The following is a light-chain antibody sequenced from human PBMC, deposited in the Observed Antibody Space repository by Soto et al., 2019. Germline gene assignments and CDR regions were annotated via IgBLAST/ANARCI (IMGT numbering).Light chain of an antibody. V-gene: IGKV3D-11*01. CDR1: QGVSSY. CDR3: QQRYSWPLT. CDR2: DAS. Sequence: EVVLTQSPATLSLSPGQRATLSCRASQGVSSYLAWYQQKPGQAPRLLIFDASNRATGIPARFSGSGSGTDFTRTISSLGTEDFAVYYCQQRYSWPLTFGQGTRRVIK. J-gene: IGKJ5*01.